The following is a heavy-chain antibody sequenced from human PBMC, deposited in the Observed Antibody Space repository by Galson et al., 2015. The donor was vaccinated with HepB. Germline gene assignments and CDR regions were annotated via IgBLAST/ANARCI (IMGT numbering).Heavy chain of an antibody. Sequence: SVKVSCKASGGTFSSYTISWVRQAPGQGLEWMGRIIPILGIANYAQKFQGRVTITADKSTSTTYMELSRLRSDDTAVYYCARDLPVDTAMVAPDRGWFDPWGQGTLVTVSS. D-gene: IGHD5-18*01. CDR1: GGTFSSYT. CDR2: IIPILGIA. V-gene: IGHV1-69*04. J-gene: IGHJ5*02. CDR3: ARDLPVDTAMVAPDRGWFDP.